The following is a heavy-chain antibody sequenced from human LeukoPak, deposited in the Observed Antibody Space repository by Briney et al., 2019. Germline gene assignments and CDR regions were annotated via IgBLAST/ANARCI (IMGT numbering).Heavy chain of an antibody. CDR3: ARGNNQQLGWFDS. Sequence: SVKVSCKASGGTFSSYAISWVRQAPGQGLEWMGGIIPIFGTANYAQKFQGRVTITTDESTSTAYMELSSLRSEDTAVYYCARGNNQQLGWFDSWGQGTLVTVSS. CDR2: IIPIFGTA. CDR1: GGTFSSYA. J-gene: IGHJ5*01. V-gene: IGHV1-69*05. D-gene: IGHD6-6*01.